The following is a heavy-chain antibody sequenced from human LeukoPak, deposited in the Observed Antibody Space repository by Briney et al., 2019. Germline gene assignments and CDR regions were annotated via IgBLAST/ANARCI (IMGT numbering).Heavy chain of an antibody. D-gene: IGHD5-18*01. CDR1: GGSFSGYY. J-gene: IGHJ4*02. CDR2: INHSGST. Sequence: SETLPLTCAVYGGSFSGYYWSWIRQPPGKGLEWIGEINHSGSTNYNPSLKSRVTISVDTSKNQFSLKLSSVTAADTAVYYCARAPTAAGYSYGYFDYWGQGTLVTVSS. V-gene: IGHV4-34*01. CDR3: ARAPTAAGYSYGYFDY.